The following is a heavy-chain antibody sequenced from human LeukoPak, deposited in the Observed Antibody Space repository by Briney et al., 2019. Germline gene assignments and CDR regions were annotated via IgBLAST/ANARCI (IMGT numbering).Heavy chain of an antibody. J-gene: IGHJ4*02. CDR2: IRYDGSNK. V-gene: IGHV3-30*02. CDR1: GFTFSSYG. Sequence: GGSLRLSCAASGFTFSSYGMHWVRQAPGKGLEGVAFIRYDGSNKYYADSVKGRFTISRDNSKNTLYLQMNSLRAEDTAVYYCAKDPGSSSWYYYYFDYWGQGTLVTVSS. D-gene: IGHD6-13*01. CDR3: AKDPGSSSWYYYYFDY.